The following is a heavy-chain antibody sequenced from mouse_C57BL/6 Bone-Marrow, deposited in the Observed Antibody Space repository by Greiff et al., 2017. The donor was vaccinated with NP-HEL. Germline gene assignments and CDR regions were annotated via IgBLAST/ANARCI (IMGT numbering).Heavy chain of an antibody. CDR3: ARGWLLGNAWFAY. CDR2: IDPSDSYT. D-gene: IGHD2-3*01. Sequence: QVQLQQPGAELVKPGASVKLSCKAPGYTFTSYWMQWVKQRPGQGLEWIGEIDPSDSYTNYNQKFKGKATLTVDTSSSTAYMQLSSLTSEDSAVYYWARGWLLGNAWFAYWGQGTLVTVSA. CDR1: GYTFTSYW. J-gene: IGHJ3*01. V-gene: IGHV1-50*01.